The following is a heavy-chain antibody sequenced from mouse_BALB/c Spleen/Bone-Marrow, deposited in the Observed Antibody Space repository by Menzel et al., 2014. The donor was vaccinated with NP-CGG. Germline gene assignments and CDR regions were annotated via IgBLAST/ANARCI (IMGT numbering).Heavy chain of an antibody. CDR3: ARRTEVRLVHYFDY. D-gene: IGHD2-14*01. V-gene: IGHV3-1*02. Sequence: VQLQQSGPDLVKPSQSLSPTCTVTGYSITSGYSWHWIRQFPGNKLEWMGYIHYSGSTNYNPSLKSRISITRDTSKNQFFLQLNSVTTEDTATYYCARRTEVRLVHYFDYWGQGTSLTVSS. CDR1: GYSITSGYS. CDR2: IHYSGST. J-gene: IGHJ2*02.